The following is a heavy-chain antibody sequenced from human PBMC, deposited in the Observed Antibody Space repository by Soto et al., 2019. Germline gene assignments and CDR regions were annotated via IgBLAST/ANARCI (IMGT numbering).Heavy chain of an antibody. CDR3: ARDDATYCGGDCYRYFYYGMDV. CDR2: IIPMFPTA. CDR1: GGTFSNHA. D-gene: IGHD2-21*02. V-gene: IGHV1-69*13. Sequence: VKVSCKTSGGTFSNHAISWVRQAPGQGLEWVGGIIPMFPTADYAQRFQGRVTITADDSTTTVYMELSGLRSEDTAMYYCARDDATYCGGDCYRYFYYGMDVWGQGTTVTVSS. J-gene: IGHJ6*02.